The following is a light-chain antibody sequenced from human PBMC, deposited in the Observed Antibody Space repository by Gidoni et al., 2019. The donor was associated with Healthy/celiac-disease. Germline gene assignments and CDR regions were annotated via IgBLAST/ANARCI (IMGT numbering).Light chain of an antibody. J-gene: IGLJ2*01. CDR3: QSYDSSLSGLVV. CDR1: SSNIGAGYD. Sequence: QSVLTQPPSMSGAPGPRVTISCTWSSSNIGAGYDVHWYQQLPGTAPKLLIYGNSNRPSGVPDRFSGSKSGTSASRAITGLQAEDEADYYCQSYDSSLSGLVVFGGGTKLTVL. V-gene: IGLV1-40*01. CDR2: GNS.